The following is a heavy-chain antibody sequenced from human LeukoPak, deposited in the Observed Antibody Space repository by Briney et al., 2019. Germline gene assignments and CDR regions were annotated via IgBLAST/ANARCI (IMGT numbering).Heavy chain of an antibody. Sequence: SETLSLTCTVSGGSISSSSYYWGWIRQPPGKGLEWIGSIYYSGSTYYNPSLKSRVTISVDKSKNQFSLKLSSVTAADTAVYYCARLGFGELSMYYFDYWGQGTLVTVSS. CDR1: GGSISSSSYY. J-gene: IGHJ4*02. CDR2: IYYSGST. CDR3: ARLGFGELSMYYFDY. V-gene: IGHV4-39*07. D-gene: IGHD3-10*01.